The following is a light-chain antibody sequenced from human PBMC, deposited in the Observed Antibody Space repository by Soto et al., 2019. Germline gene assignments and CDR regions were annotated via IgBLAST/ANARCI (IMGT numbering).Light chain of an antibody. V-gene: IGLV1-40*01. Sequence: QSVLTQPPSVSGAPGQRVTISCTGSSSNIGAGYDVHWYQQPPGTAPKLLIYVNNNRPSGVPDRFSASKSGTSASLVITGLQAEDEADYYCQSYDSSLSTSGVFGGGTQLTVL. J-gene: IGLJ3*02. CDR3: QSYDSSLSTSGV. CDR1: SSNIGAGYD. CDR2: VNN.